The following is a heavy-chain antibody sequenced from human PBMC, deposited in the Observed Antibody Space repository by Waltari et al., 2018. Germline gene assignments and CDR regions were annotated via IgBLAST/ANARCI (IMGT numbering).Heavy chain of an antibody. CDR2: ISSSSSYI. V-gene: IGHV3-21*01. J-gene: IGHJ4*02. Sequence: EVQLVESGGGLVKPGGSLRLSCAASGFTFSSYSMNWVRQAPGKGLEWVSSISSSSSYIYYADSVKGRFTISRDNAKNSLYLQMNSLRAEDTAVYYCTRGDTMVQGYTDYWGQGTLVTVSS. CDR3: TRGDTMVQGYTDY. D-gene: IGHD3-10*01. CDR1: GFTFSSYS.